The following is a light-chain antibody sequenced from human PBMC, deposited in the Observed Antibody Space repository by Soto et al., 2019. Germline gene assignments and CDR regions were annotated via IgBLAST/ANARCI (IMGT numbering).Light chain of an antibody. V-gene: IGKV1-9*01. CDR3: QQLFDSPIT. J-gene: IGKJ5*01. CDR2: AAS. CDR1: QGISTS. Sequence: DIQLTQSPSFLSASVVDRVTITCLASQGISTSLAWYQVKPGKAPKLLIYAASTLESGVPSRFSATVSGTEFSLTITSLQPEDFATYYCQQLFDSPITFGQGTRLENK.